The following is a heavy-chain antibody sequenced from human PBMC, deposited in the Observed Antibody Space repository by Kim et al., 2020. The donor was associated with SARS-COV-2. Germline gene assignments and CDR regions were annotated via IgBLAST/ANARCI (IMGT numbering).Heavy chain of an antibody. J-gene: IGHJ4*02. CDR2: ISCSGSNT. CDR1: GFTFSSYA. V-gene: IGHV3-23*01. D-gene: IGHD3-3*02. CDR3: AKLGHLSAVLLASAVHFEY. Sequence: GGSLRLSCAASGFTFSSYAMRWVRQAPGKGLEWVSAISCSGSNTYYADSVKGRFTISRDNSKNTLYLQMNSLRAEDTAVYYCAKLGHLSAVLLASAVHFEYWGQG.